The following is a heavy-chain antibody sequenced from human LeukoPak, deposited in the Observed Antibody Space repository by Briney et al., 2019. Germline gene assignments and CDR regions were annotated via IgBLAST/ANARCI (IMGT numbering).Heavy chain of an antibody. D-gene: IGHD1-1*01. CDR3: ARGEVHHHTTGRASASTYYYYYMAV. J-gene: IGHJ6*03. Sequence: SETLSFTCTVSGGSINPYFWTWIRQPPEKGLEWIGHIYYSGNTKYNPSLKSRVAISLDTSKNQFSLKLSSVTAADTAVYYCARGEVHHHTTGRASASTYYYYYMAVWGKGTTVTVSS. CDR1: GGSINPYF. V-gene: IGHV4-59*01. CDR2: IYYSGNT.